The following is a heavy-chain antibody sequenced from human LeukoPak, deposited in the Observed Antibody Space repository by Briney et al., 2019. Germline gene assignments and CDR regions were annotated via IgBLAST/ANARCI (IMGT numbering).Heavy chain of an antibody. Sequence: GGSLRLSCAASGFTFSNAWMSWVRQAPGKGLEWVGRIKSKTDGGTTDYAAPVKGRFTTSRDDSKNTLYLQMNSLKTEDTAVYYCTTVPGSGGRFDYYYYYGMDVWGKGTTVTVSS. V-gene: IGHV3-15*01. D-gene: IGHD6-19*01. CDR2: IKSKTDGGTT. J-gene: IGHJ6*04. CDR3: TTVPGSGGRFDYYYYYGMDV. CDR1: GFTFSNAW.